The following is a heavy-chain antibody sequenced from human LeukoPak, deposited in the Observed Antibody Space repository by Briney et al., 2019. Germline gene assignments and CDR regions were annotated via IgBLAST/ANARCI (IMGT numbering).Heavy chain of an antibody. J-gene: IGHJ4*02. CDR3: ASRATYYDFWSGYYTFDY. V-gene: IGHV4-34*01. CDR1: GVSFSGYY. CDR2: INHSGST. D-gene: IGHD3-3*01. Sequence: TSETLSLTCAVYGVSFSGYYWSWLRQPPGKGLEWIGEINHSGSTNYNPSLKSRVTISVDTSKNQFSLKLSSVTVADTAVYYCASRATYYDFWSGYYTFDYWGQGTLVTVSS.